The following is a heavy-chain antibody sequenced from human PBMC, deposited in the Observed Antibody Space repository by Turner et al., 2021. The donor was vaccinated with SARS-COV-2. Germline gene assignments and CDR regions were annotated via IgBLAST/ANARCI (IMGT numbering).Heavy chain of an antibody. D-gene: IGHD5-12*01. Sequence: EVQLLESGGGLVQPGGSLIPSCAASGFTCSNYAMSWVRHAPGKGLDWVSAIRGIGGSTFYADAVKGRFTISRDNSKNTLYLQMNSLRAEDTAVYYCVVPAAVMWATMGAFDILGQGTMVTVSS. CDR1: GFTCSNYA. CDR2: IRGIGGST. J-gene: IGHJ3*02. V-gene: IGHV3-23*01. CDR3: VVPAAVMWATMGAFDI.